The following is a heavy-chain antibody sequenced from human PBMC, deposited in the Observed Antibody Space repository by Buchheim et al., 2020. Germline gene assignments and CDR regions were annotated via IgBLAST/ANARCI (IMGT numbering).Heavy chain of an antibody. CDR1: GFTFSSYG. CDR3: ARDMGLRFLEWLLF. D-gene: IGHD3-3*01. Sequence: QVQLVESGGGVVQPGRSLRLSCAASGFTFSSYGMHWVRQAPGKGLEWVAVIWYDGSNKYYADSVKGRFTISRDNSKNTLYLQMNSLRAEDTAVYYCARDMGLRFLEWLLFWGQVTL. V-gene: IGHV3-33*01. J-gene: IGHJ4*02. CDR2: IWYDGSNK.